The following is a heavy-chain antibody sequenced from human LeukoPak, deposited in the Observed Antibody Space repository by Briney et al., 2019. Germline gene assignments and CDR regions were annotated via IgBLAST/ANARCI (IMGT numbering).Heavy chain of an antibody. D-gene: IGHD1-1*01. CDR3: ARKTDHQTGGDY. V-gene: IGHV3-66*01. J-gene: IGHJ4*02. CDR1: GFTFSTYG. Sequence: GGSLRLSCAASGFTFSTYGMTWVRQAPGEGLEWVSLIYSGGSTSYADSVKGRFTISRDNSKNTLYLQMNSLRAEDTAVYYCARKTDHQTGGDYWGQGTLVTVSS. CDR2: IYSGGST.